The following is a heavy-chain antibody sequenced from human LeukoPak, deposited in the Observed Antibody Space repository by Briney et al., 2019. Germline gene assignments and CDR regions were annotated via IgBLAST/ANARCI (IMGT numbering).Heavy chain of an antibody. V-gene: IGHV4-59*01. D-gene: IGHD3-22*01. Sequence: SETLSLTCTVSGGSISSYYWSWIRQSPGKGLEWIGYIYYSGSTDYNPSLKSRVTISVDTSKNQFSLKLSSVTAADTAVYYCARVRVSSGHHPWFFDYWGQGTLVTVTS. CDR3: ARVRVSSGHHPWFFDY. CDR1: GGSISSYY. CDR2: IYYSGST. J-gene: IGHJ4*02.